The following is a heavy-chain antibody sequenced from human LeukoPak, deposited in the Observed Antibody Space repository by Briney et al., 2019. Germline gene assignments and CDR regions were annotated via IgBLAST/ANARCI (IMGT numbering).Heavy chain of an antibody. CDR2: ISGSSSYI. CDR1: GFTFSSYS. J-gene: IGHJ4*02. Sequence: GGSLRLSCAASGFTFSSYSMNWVRQAPGKGLEWVSSISGSSSYIYYADSVKGRFTISRDNAKNSLYLQMNSLRAEDTAVYYCARDRDSSGWYKEFDYWGQGTLVTVSS. V-gene: IGHV3-21*01. CDR3: ARDRDSSGWYKEFDY. D-gene: IGHD6-19*01.